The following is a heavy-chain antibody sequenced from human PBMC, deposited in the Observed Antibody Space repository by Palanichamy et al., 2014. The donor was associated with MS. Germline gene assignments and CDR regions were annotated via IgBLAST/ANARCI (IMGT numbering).Heavy chain of an antibody. CDR1: GFTFSTYW. CDR2: INQDGSEK. CDR3: ARNPRNHFDY. V-gene: IGHV3-7*01. J-gene: IGHJ4*02. Sequence: EVQLVEVWGRAWSSLGGPVRLSCAASGFTFSTYWMSWVRQAPGKGLEWVANINQDGSEKYYVDSVKGRFTISRDNAKNSLYLQMNSLRAEDTADYYCARNPRNHFDYWGQGTLVTVSS.